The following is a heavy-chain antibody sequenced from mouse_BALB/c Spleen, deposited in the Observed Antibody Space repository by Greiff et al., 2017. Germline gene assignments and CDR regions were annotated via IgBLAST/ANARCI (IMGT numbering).Heavy chain of an antibody. CDR3: ARRESTMISWFAY. CDR2: ISSGGSYT. J-gene: IGHJ3*01. D-gene: IGHD2-4*01. Sequence: EVMLVESGGGLVQPGGSMKLSCVASGFTFSSYAMSWVRQSPEKRLEWVAEISSGGSYTYYPDTVTGRFTISRDNAKNTLYLEMSSLRSEDTAMYYCARRESTMISWFAYWGQGTLVTVSA. V-gene: IGHV5-9-4*01. CDR1: GFTFSSYA.